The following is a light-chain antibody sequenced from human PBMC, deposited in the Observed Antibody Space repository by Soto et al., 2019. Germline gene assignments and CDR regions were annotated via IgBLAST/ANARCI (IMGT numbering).Light chain of an antibody. CDR2: GTS. V-gene: IGKV3-11*01. J-gene: IGKJ4*01. Sequence: EIVLTQSPATLSLFPGERATLSCWANQSVRTYLAWYQQKPGRAPRLLIYGTSNRATDIPARFSGSGSGTDFALAVSSLEPEDFSFYFCQQHSKWPLTFGGGTKVEIK. CDR3: QQHSKWPLT. CDR1: QSVRTY.